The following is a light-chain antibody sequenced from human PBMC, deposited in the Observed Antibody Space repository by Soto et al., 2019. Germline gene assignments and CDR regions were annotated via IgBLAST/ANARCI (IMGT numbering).Light chain of an antibody. CDR1: QGVGGW. V-gene: IGKV1-12*01. CDR2: ATS. CDR3: QQYKSYWT. J-gene: IGKJ1*01. Sequence: IQMTQSPSSVSASVGDRVTMTCRASQGVGGWLAWYQQKPGKVPKLLIYATSSLHSGVPSRFSGSGSGTDFTLTITNLPPDDFATYYCQQYKSYWTFGQGTKVDIK.